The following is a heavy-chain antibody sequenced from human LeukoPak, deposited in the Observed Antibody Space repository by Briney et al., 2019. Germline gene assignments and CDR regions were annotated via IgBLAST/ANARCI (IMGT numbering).Heavy chain of an antibody. CDR1: GFTLDDYA. V-gene: IGHV3-43*02. Sequence: PGGSLRLSCAASGFTLDDYAIHWVRQAPGKGLEWVSLISGDGSSTYYADSVKGRFTISRDNSKNSLYLQMNSLRTEDTALYYCAKDMGYTSGWYPFDYWGQGTLVTVSS. CDR3: AKDMGYTSGWYPFDY. J-gene: IGHJ4*02. CDR2: ISGDGSST. D-gene: IGHD6-19*01.